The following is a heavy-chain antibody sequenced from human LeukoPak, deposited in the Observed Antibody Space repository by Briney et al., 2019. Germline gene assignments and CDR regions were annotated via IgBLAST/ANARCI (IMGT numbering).Heavy chain of an antibody. CDR2: IKQEGSEK. CDR3: ARVFSTSGRGYDYMDV. J-gene: IGHJ6*03. V-gene: IGHV3-7*01. D-gene: IGHD6-6*01. CDR1: GFTFSSYW. Sequence: GGSLRLSCAASGFTFSSYWMNWVRQAPGKGLEWVANIKQEGSEKYYVDSVKGRFTISRDNAKNSLYLQMNSLRVEDTAVYYCARVFSTSGRGYDYMDVWGKGTSVIISS.